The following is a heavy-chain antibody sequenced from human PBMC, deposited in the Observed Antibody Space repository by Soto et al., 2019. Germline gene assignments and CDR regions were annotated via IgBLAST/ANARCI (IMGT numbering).Heavy chain of an antibody. CDR2: ISYDGSNK. D-gene: IGHD4-17*01. V-gene: IGHV3-30*18. Sequence: GGSLRLSCAASGFTFSSYGMHWVRQAPGKGLEWVAVISYDGSNKYYADSVKGRFTISRDNSKNTLYLQMNSLRAEDTAVYYCAKDPRAVTRQIYYYYGMDVWGQGTTVTVSS. CDR3: AKDPRAVTRQIYYYYGMDV. CDR1: GFTFSSYG. J-gene: IGHJ6*02.